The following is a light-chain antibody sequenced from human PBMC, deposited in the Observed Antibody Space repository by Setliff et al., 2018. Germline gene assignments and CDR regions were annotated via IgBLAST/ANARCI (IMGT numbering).Light chain of an antibody. Sequence: QSVLTQPPSASGTPGQRVTISCSGSSSNIGSNTVNWYQQFPGTAPKLLIYRNNQRPSGVPDRFSGSKSATPASLAISGLQAEDEADYYCAAWDDSLNGRYVFGTGTKVNVL. CDR3: AAWDDSLNGRYV. CDR1: SSNIGSNT. CDR2: RNN. J-gene: IGLJ1*01. V-gene: IGLV1-44*01.